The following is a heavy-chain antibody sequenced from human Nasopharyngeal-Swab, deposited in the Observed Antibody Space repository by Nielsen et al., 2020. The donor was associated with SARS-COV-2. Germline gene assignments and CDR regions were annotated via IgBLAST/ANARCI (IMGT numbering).Heavy chain of an antibody. Sequence: GSLRLSCAVYGGSFSGYYWSWIRQPPGKGLEWIGEIIHIGNTNYNPSLKSRVTISVDTSKNQFSLRLSSVTAADTAVYFCARGGYCSGGSCYFSRLYYYYYMDVWDKGTTVTVSS. CDR3: ARGGYCSGGSCYFSRLYYYYYMDV. CDR2: IIHIGNT. D-gene: IGHD2-15*01. V-gene: IGHV4-34*01. CDR1: GGSFSGYY. J-gene: IGHJ6*03.